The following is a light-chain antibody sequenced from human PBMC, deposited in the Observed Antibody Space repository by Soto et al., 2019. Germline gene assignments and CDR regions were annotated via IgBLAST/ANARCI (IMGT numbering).Light chain of an antibody. CDR2: DAS. J-gene: IGKJ3*01. CDR1: QSVSSY. V-gene: IGKV3-11*01. CDR3: QQRSNF. Sequence: EIVLTQSPATLSLSPGETATLSCRASQSVSSYLAWYQQKPGQAPRLLIYDASNRATGIPARFSGSGSGTDFTLTISSLEPEDFAVYYCQQRSNFFGPGTKVDIK.